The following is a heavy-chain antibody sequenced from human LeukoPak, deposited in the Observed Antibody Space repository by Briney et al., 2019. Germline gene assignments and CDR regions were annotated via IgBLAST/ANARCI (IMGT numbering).Heavy chain of an antibody. Sequence: SETLSLTCTVSGYSISSGYYWGWIRQPPGKGLEWIGSIYHSGSTYYNPSLKSRVTISVDTSKNQFSLKLSSVTAADTAVYYCARAPSTNSGSYYKVIDYWGQGTLVTVSS. V-gene: IGHV4-38-2*02. CDR1: GYSISSGYY. J-gene: IGHJ4*02. CDR2: IYHSGST. CDR3: ARAPSTNSGSYYKVIDY. D-gene: IGHD3-10*01.